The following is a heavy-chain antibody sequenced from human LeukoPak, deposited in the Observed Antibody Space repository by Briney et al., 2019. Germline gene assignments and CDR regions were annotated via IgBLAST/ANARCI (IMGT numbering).Heavy chain of an antibody. D-gene: IGHD2-2*01. CDR1: GGTFSSYP. J-gene: IGHJ4*02. Sequence: ASVKDSCKASGGTFSSYPISWVRQAPGQGLEWMGRIIPILGIANYAQKFQGRVTVTADKSTSTAYMELSSLRSEDTAVYYCARAPLGYCSSTSCLDLDYWGQGTLVTVPS. V-gene: IGHV1-69*02. CDR3: ARAPLGYCSSTSCLDLDY. CDR2: IIPILGIA.